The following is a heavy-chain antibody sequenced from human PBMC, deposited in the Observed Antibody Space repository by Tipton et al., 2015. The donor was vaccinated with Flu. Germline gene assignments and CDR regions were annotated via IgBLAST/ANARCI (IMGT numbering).Heavy chain of an antibody. J-gene: IGHJ5*02. CDR3: AREGYTVTTRWFDP. D-gene: IGHD4-17*01. CDR2: TYYSGST. CDR1: GGSISSGDYY. V-gene: IGHV4-30-4*01. Sequence: LRLSCTVSGGSISSGDYYWSWIRRPPGKGLEWIGYTYYSGSTYYNPSLKSRVTISVDTSKNQFSLKLSSVTAADTAVYYCAREGYTVTTRWFDPWGQGTLVTVSS.